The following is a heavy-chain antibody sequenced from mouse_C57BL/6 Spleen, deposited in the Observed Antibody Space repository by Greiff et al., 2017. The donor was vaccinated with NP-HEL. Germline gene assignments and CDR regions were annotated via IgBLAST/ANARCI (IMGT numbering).Heavy chain of an antibody. CDR3: TRDNYGSSYFDY. Sequence: VKLMESGAELVRPGASVTLSCKASGYTFTDYEMHWVKQTPVHGLEWIGAIDPETGGTAYNQKFKGKAILTADKSSSTAYMELRSLTSEDSAVYYCTRDNYGSSYFDYWGQGTTLTVSS. V-gene: IGHV1-15*01. CDR1: GYTFTDYE. CDR2: IDPETGGT. D-gene: IGHD1-1*01. J-gene: IGHJ2*01.